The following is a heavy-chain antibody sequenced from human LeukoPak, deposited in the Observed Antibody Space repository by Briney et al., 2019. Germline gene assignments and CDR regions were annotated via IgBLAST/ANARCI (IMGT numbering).Heavy chain of an antibody. CDR3: AKDRDSTSHCYDY. J-gene: IGHJ4*02. CDR1: GFTFNNYG. Sequence: PGGSLRLSCAASGFTFNNYGMHWVRQAPGKGLEWVAVISYDGSNKYYADSVKGRFTISRDNSKNTLYLQMNSLRAEDTAVYYCAKDRDSTSHCYDYWGQGTLVTVSS. CDR2: ISYDGSNK. V-gene: IGHV3-30*18. D-gene: IGHD2-2*01.